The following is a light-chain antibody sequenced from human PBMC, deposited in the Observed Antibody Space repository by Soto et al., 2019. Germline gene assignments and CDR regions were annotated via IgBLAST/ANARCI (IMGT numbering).Light chain of an antibody. CDR3: QQYGTSPPWT. CDR1: QSVTSNY. Sequence: EIVLTQSPGTLSLSPGERATLSCRASQSVTSNYLAWYQQKPGQAPRLLIYPASRRAPGIPDRFSASGSGTDFTLTISRLAPEDCAVYFCQQYGTSPPWTFGQGAKVDIK. V-gene: IGKV3-20*01. J-gene: IGKJ1*01. CDR2: PAS.